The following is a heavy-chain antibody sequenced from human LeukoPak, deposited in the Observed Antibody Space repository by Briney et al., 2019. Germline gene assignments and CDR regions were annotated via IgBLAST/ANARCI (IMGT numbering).Heavy chain of an antibody. D-gene: IGHD6-19*01. Sequence: SETLSLTCAVYGGSFSGYYWSWIRQPPGKGLEWIGEINHSGSTNYNPSLKSRVTISVDTSKNQFSLKLSSVTAADTAVYYCARSPGYSSGRDFDYWGQGTLVTVSS. V-gene: IGHV4-34*01. CDR2: INHSGST. J-gene: IGHJ4*02. CDR3: ARSPGYSSGRDFDY. CDR1: GGSFSGYY.